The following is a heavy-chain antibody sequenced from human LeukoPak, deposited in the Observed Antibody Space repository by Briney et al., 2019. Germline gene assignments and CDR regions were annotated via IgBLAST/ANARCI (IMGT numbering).Heavy chain of an antibody. CDR3: ARDPGGWFDP. CDR2: VYSSGST. V-gene: IGHV4-4*08. D-gene: IGHD3-10*01. CDR1: DGSISGFY. J-gene: IGHJ5*02. Sequence: SETLSLTCTVSDGSISGFYWTWIRQSPLRGLEWIGYVYSSGSTNYNPSLKSRVTMSLDTSKNQFSLKLYSVTAADTAVYYCARDPGGWFDPWGQGALVTVSS.